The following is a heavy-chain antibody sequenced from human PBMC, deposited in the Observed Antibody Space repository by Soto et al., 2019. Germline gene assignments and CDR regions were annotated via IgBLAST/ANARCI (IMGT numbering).Heavy chain of an antibody. CDR3: AKTFGIWSGYSDY. Sequence: GGSLRLSCAASGFRFSNYGMYWVRQAPGKGLEWVAVISFDGSDQYYAGSVKGRFTISRDKSTSTLYLQMNSLRAEDAAVYYCAKTFGIWSGYSDYWGQGTRVTVSS. D-gene: IGHD3-3*01. J-gene: IGHJ4*02. CDR1: GFRFSNYG. V-gene: IGHV3-30*18. CDR2: ISFDGSDQ.